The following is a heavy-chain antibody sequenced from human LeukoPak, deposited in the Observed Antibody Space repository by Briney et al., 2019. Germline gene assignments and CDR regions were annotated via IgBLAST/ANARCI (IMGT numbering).Heavy chain of an antibody. J-gene: IGHJ4*02. CDR2: INPNSGGT. Sequence: ASVSVSCKASGGTFRTFAINWVRQAPGKGLEWMGWINPNSGGTNYAQKFQGRVTMTRDTSISTAYMELSRLRSDDTAVYYCASLSTEVDYFDYWGQGTLVSVSS. D-gene: IGHD4-23*01. CDR3: ASLSTEVDYFDY. V-gene: IGHV1-2*02. CDR1: GGTFRTFA.